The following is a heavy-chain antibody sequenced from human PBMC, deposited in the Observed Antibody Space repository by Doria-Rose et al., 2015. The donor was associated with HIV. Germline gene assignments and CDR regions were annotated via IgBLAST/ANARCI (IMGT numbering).Heavy chain of an antibody. CDR2: IKEDGSEK. V-gene: IGHV3-7*05. D-gene: IGHD2-2*01. J-gene: IGHJ5*02. CDR3: ARGSYARES. Sequence: VQLQESGGGLVQPGGSLRLSCAASGFIFTKYWMTWVRQAPGKGLEWVANIKEDGSEKHYVDSVKRRFTVSRDNAKASLDLQMNSLSAGDTAVYYCARGSYARESWGQGTLVAVSS. CDR1: GFIFTKYW.